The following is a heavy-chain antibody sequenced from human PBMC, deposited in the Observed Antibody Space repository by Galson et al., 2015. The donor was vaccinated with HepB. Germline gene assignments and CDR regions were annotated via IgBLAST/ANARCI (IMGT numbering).Heavy chain of an antibody. CDR2: IWYDGSNK. J-gene: IGHJ4*02. D-gene: IGHD2-21*02. CDR1: GFTFSSYG. CDR3: AREGGAYCGGDCYLY. Sequence: SLRLSCAASGFTFSSYGMHWVRQAPGKGLEWVAVIWYDGSNKYYADSVKGRFTISRDNSKNTLYMQMNSLRAEDTDVYYCAREGGAYCGGDCYLYWGQGTLVTVSS. V-gene: IGHV3-33*01.